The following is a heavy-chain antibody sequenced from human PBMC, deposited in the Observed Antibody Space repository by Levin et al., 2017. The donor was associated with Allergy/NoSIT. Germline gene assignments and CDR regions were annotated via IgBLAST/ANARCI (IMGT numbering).Heavy chain of an antibody. CDR2: INHSGST. Sequence: GSLRLSCAVYGGSFSGYYWSWIRQPPGKGLEWIGEINHSGSTNYNPSLKSRVTISVDTSKNQFSLKLSSVTAADTAVYYCARGRVYDFWSGYWGTPNWFDPWGQGTLVTVSS. J-gene: IGHJ5*02. CDR1: GGSFSGYY. V-gene: IGHV4-34*01. CDR3: ARGRVYDFWSGYWGTPNWFDP. D-gene: IGHD3-3*01.